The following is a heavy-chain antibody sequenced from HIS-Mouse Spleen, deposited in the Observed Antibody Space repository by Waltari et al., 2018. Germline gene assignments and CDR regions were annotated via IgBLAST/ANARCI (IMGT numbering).Heavy chain of an antibody. CDR3: AKGLRTGSGAFDI. Sequence: EVQLVESGGGLVQPGRSLRLSCAASGFTFDDYALPWVRQAPGKGLEWVSGISWNSGSIGYADSVKGRFTISRDNAKNSLYLQMNSLRAEDTALYYCAKGLRTGSGAFDIWGQGTMVTVSS. CDR1: GFTFDDYA. D-gene: IGHD3-9*01. V-gene: IGHV3-9*01. CDR2: ISWNSGSI. J-gene: IGHJ3*02.